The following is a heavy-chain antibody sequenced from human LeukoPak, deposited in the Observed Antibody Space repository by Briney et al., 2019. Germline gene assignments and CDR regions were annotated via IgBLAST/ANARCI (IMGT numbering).Heavy chain of an antibody. CDR2: TSGSGGST. CDR1: GFTFSSYA. D-gene: IGHD3-22*01. V-gene: IGHV3-23*01. Sequence: GGSLRLSCAASGFTFSSYAMSWVRQAPGKGLEWVSATSGSGGSTYYADSVKGRFTISRDNSKNTLYLQMNSLRAEDTAVYYCAKDSAMIVVVIMVYWGQGTLVTVSS. J-gene: IGHJ4*02. CDR3: AKDSAMIVVVIMVY.